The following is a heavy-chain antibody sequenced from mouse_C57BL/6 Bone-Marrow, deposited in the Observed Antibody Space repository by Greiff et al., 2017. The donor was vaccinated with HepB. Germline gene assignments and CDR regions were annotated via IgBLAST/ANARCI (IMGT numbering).Heavy chain of an antibody. CDR2: IYPGDGDT. CDR1: GYAFSSSW. CDR3: ASDDGYHGGFAY. V-gene: IGHV1-82*01. Sequence: QVQLQQSGPELVKPGASVKISCKASGYAFSSSWMNWVKQRPGKGLEWIGRIYPGDGDTNYNGKFKGKATLTADKSSSTAYMQLSSLTSEDSAVYVCASDDGYHGGFAYWGQGTLVTVSA. D-gene: IGHD2-3*01. J-gene: IGHJ3*01.